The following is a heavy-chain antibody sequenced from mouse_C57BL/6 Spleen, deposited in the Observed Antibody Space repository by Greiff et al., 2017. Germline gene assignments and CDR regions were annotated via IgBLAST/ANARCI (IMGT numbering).Heavy chain of an antibody. V-gene: IGHV1-20*01. CDR1: GYSFTGYF. Sequence: VQLQQSGPELVKPGDSVKISCKASGYSFTGYFMNWVMQSHGKSLEWIGRINPYNGDTFYNQKFKGKATLTVDKSSSTAHMELRSLTSEDSAVYYCARGGVYYGSSPWYFDVWGTGTTVTVSS. CDR3: ARGGVYYGSSPWYFDV. J-gene: IGHJ1*03. CDR2: INPYNGDT. D-gene: IGHD1-1*01.